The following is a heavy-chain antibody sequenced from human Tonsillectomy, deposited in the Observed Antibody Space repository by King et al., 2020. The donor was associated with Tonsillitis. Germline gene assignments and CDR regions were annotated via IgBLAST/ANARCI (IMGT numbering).Heavy chain of an antibody. V-gene: IGHV4-31*03. Sequence: QLQESGPGLVKPSQTLSLTCTVSVDSISSDNYYWSWIRQYPGKGLEWIGYILHSGSTHYNPSLKSRGTMSVDTSKNQFSLKLTSVTAADTAVYYCAREVVVWSQGTLVTVSS. CDR3: AREVVV. D-gene: IGHD2-15*01. CDR1: VDSISSDNYY. CDR2: ILHSGST. J-gene: IGHJ4*02.